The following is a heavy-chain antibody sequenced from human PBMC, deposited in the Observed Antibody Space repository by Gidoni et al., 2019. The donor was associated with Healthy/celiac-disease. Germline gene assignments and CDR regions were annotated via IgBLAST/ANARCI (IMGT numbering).Heavy chain of an antibody. CDR3: ATGVAVAGGFDY. V-gene: IGHV1-24*01. D-gene: IGHD6-19*01. J-gene: IGHJ4*02. CDR1: GYTLTELS. CDR2: FVPEEGET. Sequence: QVQLVQSGAGVKKPGASVKVSCMVSGYTLTELSMHWVRQAPGKGLEWMGGFVPEEGETIYAQKFQGRVTMTEDTSTDTAYMELSSLRSEDTAVYYCATGVAVAGGFDYWGQGTLVTVSS.